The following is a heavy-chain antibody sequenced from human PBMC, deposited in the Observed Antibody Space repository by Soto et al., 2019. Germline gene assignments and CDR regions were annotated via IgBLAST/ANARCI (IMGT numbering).Heavy chain of an antibody. CDR1: GYTFTSYY. V-gene: IGHV1-46*01. CDR2: INPSGGST. CDR3: ASLADNYDLLAEAFDI. D-gene: IGHD3-9*01. J-gene: IGHJ3*02. Sequence: ASVKVSCKASGYTFTSYYMHWVRQAPGQGLEWMGIINPSGGSTSYAQKFQGRVTMTRDTSTSTVYMELSSLRSEDTAVYYCASLADNYDLLAEAFDIWGQGTMVTVSS.